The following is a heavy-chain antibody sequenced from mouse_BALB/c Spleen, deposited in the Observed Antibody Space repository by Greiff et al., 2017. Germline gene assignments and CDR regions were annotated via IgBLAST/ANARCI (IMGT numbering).Heavy chain of an antibody. V-gene: IGHV1-80*01. CDR2: IYPGDGDT. J-gene: IGHJ1*01. D-gene: IGHD4-1*01. CDR3: APLTGTHWYFDV. CDR1: GYAFSSYW. Sequence: QVQLQQSGAELVRPGSSVKISCKASGYAFSSYWMNWVKQRPGQGLEWIGQIYPGDGDTNYNGKFKGKATLTADKSSSTAYMQLSSLTSEDSAVYFCAPLTGTHWYFDVWGAGTTVTVSS.